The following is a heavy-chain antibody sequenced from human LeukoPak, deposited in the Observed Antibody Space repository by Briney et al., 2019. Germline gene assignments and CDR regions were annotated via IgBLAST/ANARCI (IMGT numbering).Heavy chain of an antibody. J-gene: IGHJ4*02. CDR2: INSDGTAT. Sequence: PGGSLRLSCAASGFSFSIYYMHWVRQAPGKGLVWVSRINSDGTATVYADSVRGRFTISRDNAKNTLYLQMNSLRAVDTAVYYCVLYGLGSPHWGQGTLVTVSS. V-gene: IGHV3-74*01. CDR3: VLYGLGSPH. D-gene: IGHD3-10*01. CDR1: GFSFSIYY.